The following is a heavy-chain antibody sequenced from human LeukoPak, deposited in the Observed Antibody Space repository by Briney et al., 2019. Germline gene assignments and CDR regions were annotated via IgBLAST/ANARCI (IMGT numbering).Heavy chain of an antibody. Sequence: ASVKVSCKASGYTFTGYYMHWVRQAPGQGLERMGVLNPSGGSTTYAEKFKGRVTMTRDTSTSTVYMELYSLRSADTAVYYCASKQPNYYDSSGYSRPSDAFDIWGQGTMVTVSS. CDR2: LNPSGGST. J-gene: IGHJ3*02. V-gene: IGHV1-46*01. CDR3: ASKQPNYYDSSGYSRPSDAFDI. D-gene: IGHD3-22*01. CDR1: GYTFTGYY.